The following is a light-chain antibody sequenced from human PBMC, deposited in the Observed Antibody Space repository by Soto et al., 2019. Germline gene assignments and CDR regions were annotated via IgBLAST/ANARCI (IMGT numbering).Light chain of an antibody. CDR3: ETWDSNIGV. J-gene: IGLJ3*02. V-gene: IGLV4-60*03. CDR1: SGHSSHI. Sequence: QTVVTQSSSASASLGSSVKLTCTLNSGHSSHIIAWHQQQPGKAPRYLMKLEGSGNYNKGSGVPDRFSGSSSGADRYLTISNLQSEDEADYYCETWDSNIGVFGEGTQLTVL. CDR2: LEGSGNY.